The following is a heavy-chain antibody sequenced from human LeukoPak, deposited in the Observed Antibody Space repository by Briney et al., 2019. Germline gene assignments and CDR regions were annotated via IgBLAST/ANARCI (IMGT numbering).Heavy chain of an antibody. Sequence: HPGGSLRLSCAASGFTFSNYWVHWVRQAPGKGLVWVSRINRDGSTTKYADSVKGRFTVSRDNAKNTLNLQMNGLRAEDTAVYYCARDKKSGESSEIDYWGQGTLVTVSS. V-gene: IGHV3-74*03. CDR3: ARDKKSGESSEIDY. D-gene: IGHD3-10*01. CDR1: GFTFSNYW. CDR2: INRDGSTT. J-gene: IGHJ4*02.